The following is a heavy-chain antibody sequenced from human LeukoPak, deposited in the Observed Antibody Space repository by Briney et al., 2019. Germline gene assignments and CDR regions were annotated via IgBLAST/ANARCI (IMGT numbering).Heavy chain of an antibody. Sequence: WSLRLSCAASGFTFSSYAMHWVRQAPGKGLEWVAVISYDGSNKYYADSVKGRFTISRDNSKNTLYLQMNSLRAEDTAVYYCARERVVGSSSSSFDPWGQGTLVTVSS. CDR3: ARERVVGSSSSSFDP. J-gene: IGHJ5*02. CDR1: GFTFSSYA. V-gene: IGHV3-30*04. D-gene: IGHD6-6*01. CDR2: ISYDGSNK.